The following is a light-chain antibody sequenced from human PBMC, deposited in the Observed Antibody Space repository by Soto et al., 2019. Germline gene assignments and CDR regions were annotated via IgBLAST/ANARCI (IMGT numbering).Light chain of an antibody. CDR1: SSDIGHYDY. CDR3: CSLTTSHTYV. Sequence: QSVLTQPASVSGSPGQSITISCTGTSSDIGHYDYVSWYQQHPGKAPKLMIYHVTYRPSGVSNRYSGSKSGNSASLTISGLHADDEAYYYCCSLTTSHTYVFGSGTKVTVL. CDR2: HVT. V-gene: IGLV2-14*03. J-gene: IGLJ1*01.